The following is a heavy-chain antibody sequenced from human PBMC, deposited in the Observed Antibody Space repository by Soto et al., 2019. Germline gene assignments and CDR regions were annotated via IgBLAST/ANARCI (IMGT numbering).Heavy chain of an antibody. J-gene: IGHJ5*02. V-gene: IGHV3-9*01. CDR2: ISWNSGSI. CDR1: GFTFDDYA. Sequence: GGSLRLSCAASGFTFDDYAMHWVRQAPGKGLEWVSGISWNSGSIGYADSVKGRFTISRDNAKNSLYLQMNSLRAEDTALYYCAKDIGGSWYGSNWFDPWGQGTLVTVSS. CDR3: AKDIGGSWYGSNWFDP. D-gene: IGHD6-13*01.